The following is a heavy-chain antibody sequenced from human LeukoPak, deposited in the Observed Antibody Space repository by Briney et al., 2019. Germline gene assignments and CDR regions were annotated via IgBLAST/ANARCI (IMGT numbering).Heavy chain of an antibody. CDR2: INDSGTT. CDR3: GRGLDLEGLDY. D-gene: IGHD1-1*01. CDR1: GGSFTDYN. V-gene: IGHV4-34*01. Sequence: PSETLSLTCAVYGGSFTDYNWTWLRQPPENGLEWIGEINDSGTTHYNPSLKSRVTISVDTAKHQFSLRRRSLTAADPAVYYCGRGLDLEGLDYWGQGTLVTVSS. J-gene: IGHJ4*02.